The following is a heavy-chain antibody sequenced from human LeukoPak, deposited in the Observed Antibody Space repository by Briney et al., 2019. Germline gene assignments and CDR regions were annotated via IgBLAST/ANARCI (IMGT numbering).Heavy chain of an antibody. Sequence: SETLSLTCAVYGGSFSGYYWSWIRQPPGKGLEWIGEISHSGSTNYNPSLKSRVTISVDTSKNQFSLKLSSVTAADTAVYYCARSPFWAPAHNWFDPWGQGTLVTVSS. CDR1: GGSFSGYY. V-gene: IGHV4-34*01. D-gene: IGHD3-16*01. J-gene: IGHJ5*02. CDR3: ARSPFWAPAHNWFDP. CDR2: ISHSGST.